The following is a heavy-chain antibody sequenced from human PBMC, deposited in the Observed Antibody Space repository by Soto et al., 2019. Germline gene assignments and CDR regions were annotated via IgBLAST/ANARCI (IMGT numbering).Heavy chain of an antibody. CDR3: ARSTYRSY. Sequence: QVQLVESGGGVVQPGRSLRLSCAASGFTFSSYAMHWVRQAPGKGLEWVAVISYDGSNKYYADSVKGRFTISRDNSKNTLYLQMNSLRAEDTAVYYCARSTYRSYWGQGTLVTVSS. J-gene: IGHJ4*02. V-gene: IGHV3-30-3*01. CDR2: ISYDGSNK. D-gene: IGHD2-2*01. CDR1: GFTFSSYA.